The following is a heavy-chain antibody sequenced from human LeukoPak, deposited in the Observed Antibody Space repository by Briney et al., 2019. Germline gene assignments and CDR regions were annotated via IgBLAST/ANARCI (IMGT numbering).Heavy chain of an antibody. CDR1: GGSISSSSYY. CDR3: ARERVVPAAARSMDV. J-gene: IGHJ6*02. V-gene: IGHV4-39*02. CDR2: IYYSGST. Sequence: PSETLSLTCTVSGGSISSSSYYWGWIRQPPGKGLEWIGSIYYSGSTYYDPSLKSRVTISVDTSKNQFSLKLSSVTAADTAVYYCARERVVPAAARSMDVWGQGTTVTVSS. D-gene: IGHD2-2*01.